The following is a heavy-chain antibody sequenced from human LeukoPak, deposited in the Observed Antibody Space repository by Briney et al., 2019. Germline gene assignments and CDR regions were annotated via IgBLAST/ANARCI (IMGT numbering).Heavy chain of an antibody. J-gene: IGHJ4*02. D-gene: IGHD3-3*01. CDR2: ISSSSSYI. CDR1: GFTFSSYS. V-gene: IGHV3-21*01. Sequence: PGGSLRLSCAASGFTFSSYSMNWVRQAPGKGLEWVSSISSSSSYIYYADSVKGRFTISRDNAKNSLYLQMNSLRAEDTAVYYCAKDYRPHDFWSGLVDYWGQGTLVTVSS. CDR3: AKDYRPHDFWSGLVDY.